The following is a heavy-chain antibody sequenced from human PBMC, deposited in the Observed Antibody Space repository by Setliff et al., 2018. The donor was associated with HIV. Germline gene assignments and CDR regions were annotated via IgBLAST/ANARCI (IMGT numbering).Heavy chain of an antibody. CDR3: VRDKWLVPDTFDI. J-gene: IGHJ3*02. CDR1: GFTFEDYG. V-gene: IGHV3-20*04. Sequence: PGGSLRLSCAVSGFTFEDYGMSWVRQAPGKGLEWVSGINWNGGSRGYVDSVKGRFTISRDNAKNSLYLQMNSLRAEDMALYYCVRDKWLVPDTFDIWGQGTMVTVSS. CDR2: INWNGGSR. D-gene: IGHD6-19*01.